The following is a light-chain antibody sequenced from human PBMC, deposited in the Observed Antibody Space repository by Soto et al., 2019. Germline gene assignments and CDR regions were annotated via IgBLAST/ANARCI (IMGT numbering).Light chain of an antibody. CDR1: QSISSN. J-gene: IGKJ1*01. Sequence: EIVMTQSPVTLSVSPGERATLSCRASQSISSNLAWYQQKPGQAPRLLIYGASTRATGIPARFSGSGSGTDFTLIISRLEPEDFAVYYCQQYGSSPRTFGQGTKVDIK. V-gene: IGKV3-20*01. CDR2: GAS. CDR3: QQYGSSPRT.